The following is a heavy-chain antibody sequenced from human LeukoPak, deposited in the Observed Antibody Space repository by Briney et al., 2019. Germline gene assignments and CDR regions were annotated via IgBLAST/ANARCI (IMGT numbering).Heavy chain of an antibody. CDR3: AKKIGGYYDSSGYYLDV. D-gene: IGHD3-22*01. CDR1: GFTFSSYA. CDR2: ISGSGGST. Sequence: GGSLRLSCAASGFTFSSYAMSWVRQAPGKGLEWVSAISGSGGSTYYADSVKGRFTISRDNSKNTLYLQMNSLRAEDTAVYYCAKKIGGYYDSSGYYLDVWGQGTSVTVSS. J-gene: IGHJ6*02. V-gene: IGHV3-23*01.